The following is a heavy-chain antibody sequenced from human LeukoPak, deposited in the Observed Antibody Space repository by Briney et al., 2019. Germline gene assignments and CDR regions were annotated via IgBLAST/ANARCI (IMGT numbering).Heavy chain of an antibody. V-gene: IGHV3-48*03. D-gene: IGHD2-2*01. J-gene: IGHJ4*02. CDR3: ARETDSTLFDY. Sequence: PGGSLRLSCAASGFTFSSYAMSWVRQAPGKGLEWVSYISSSGSTIYYADSMKGRFTISRDNAKNSLYLQMNSLRAEDTAVYYCARETDSTLFDYWGQGALVTVSS. CDR1: GFTFSSYA. CDR2: ISSSGSTI.